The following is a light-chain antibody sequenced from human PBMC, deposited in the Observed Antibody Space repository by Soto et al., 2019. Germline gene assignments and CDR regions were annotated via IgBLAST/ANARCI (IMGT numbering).Light chain of an antibody. CDR3: SSYTTSSTHV. CDR2: EVS. Sequence: QSVLTQPASVSGSPGQSITISCTGTSSDVGYYNYVSWYQHHPGKVPKLMIYEVSNRPSGVSNRFSGSKSGNTASLTISGLQAEDEADYYCSSYTTSSTHVFGGGTKVTVL. V-gene: IGLV2-14*01. CDR1: SSDVGYYNY. J-gene: IGLJ3*02.